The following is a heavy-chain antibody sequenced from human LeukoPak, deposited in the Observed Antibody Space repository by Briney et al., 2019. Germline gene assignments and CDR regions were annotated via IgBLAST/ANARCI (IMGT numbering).Heavy chain of an antibody. CDR1: GFTFSIYG. CDR3: ASYSDY. J-gene: IGHJ4*02. CDR2: VWNEGSNK. V-gene: IGHV3-33*08. Sequence: GGSLRLSCAASGFTFSIYGMRGGREAPGKGLGWGAVVWNEGSNKYYADSVKGRFNISRDKSKNTLYLQMNSLRAEETAGYHCASYSDYWGQGTLVTVSS.